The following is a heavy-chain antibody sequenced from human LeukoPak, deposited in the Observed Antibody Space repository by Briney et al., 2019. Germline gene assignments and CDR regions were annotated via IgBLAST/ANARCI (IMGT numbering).Heavy chain of an antibody. CDR1: GYTFTTYG. CDR3: ATDHSMANTAWWFDP. CDR2: ISVYNGNI. D-gene: IGHD5-24*01. V-gene: IGHV1-18*01. J-gene: IGHJ5*02. Sequence: ASVKVSCKTSGYTFTTYGISWVRQAPGQGLEWMGWISVYNGNINYAQKFQGRITMSRDTSTSTVYMELSSLRSEDTAFYYCATDHSMANTAWWFDPWGQGTLVTVSS.